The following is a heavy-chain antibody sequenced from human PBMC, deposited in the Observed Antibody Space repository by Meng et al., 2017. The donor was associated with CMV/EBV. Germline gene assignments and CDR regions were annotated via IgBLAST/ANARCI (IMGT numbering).Heavy chain of an antibody. D-gene: IGHD1-14*01. CDR1: GFTFSSYG. CDR2: INSDGSST. Sequence: GGSLRLSCAASGFTFSSYGMHWVRQAPGKGLEWVSRINSDGSSTSNADSVKGRFTISRDNAKNTLYLQMTSLRAEDTAVYYCASDTGAEDYWGQGTLVTVSS. J-gene: IGHJ4*02. CDR3: ASDTGAEDY. V-gene: IGHV3-74*01.